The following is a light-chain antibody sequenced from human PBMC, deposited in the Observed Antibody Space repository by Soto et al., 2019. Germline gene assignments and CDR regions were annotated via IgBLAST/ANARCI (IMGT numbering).Light chain of an antibody. CDR1: QSVLYSSNNKNY. Sequence: DIVMTQSPDSLAVSLGERANINCKSSQSVLYSSNNKNYLAWYQQKPGQPPKLLIYWASTRESGVPDRFSGSGSGTDFTLTISSLQAEDVAVYYCQQYYSTPRTFGQGTQVEIK. V-gene: IGKV4-1*01. CDR3: QQYYSTPRT. CDR2: WAS. J-gene: IGKJ1*01.